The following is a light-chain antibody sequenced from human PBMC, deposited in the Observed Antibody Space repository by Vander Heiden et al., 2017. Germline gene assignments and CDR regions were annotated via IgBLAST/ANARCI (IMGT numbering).Light chain of an antibody. CDR3: HQYYSTPQT. Sequence: DIALTQSPDSLSVALGERATINCKSSHSVLKDSNNQNCLSWDWEKPRQPPELHIFRESARRSEVPDRFSGSETGTGFGLTITSLRAEDVAVDNYHQYYSTPQTFGQGTKLEI. J-gene: IGKJ1*01. CDR2: RES. CDR1: HSVLKDSNNQNC. V-gene: IGKV4-1*01.